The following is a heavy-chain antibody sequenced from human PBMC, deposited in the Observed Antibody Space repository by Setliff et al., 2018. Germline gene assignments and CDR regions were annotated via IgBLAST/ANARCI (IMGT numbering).Heavy chain of an antibody. CDR1: GNGFTDLW. CDR3: ARRGWGSSSGDCYSPKGCYYYYMDV. D-gene: IGHD2-21*02. Sequence: GESLKISCKVSGNGFTDLWIAWVRQTPGKGLEWMGIIHPADYDTRYSPSLQGQVTFSADRSISTAHLQWSSLKASDTAIYYCARRGWGSSSGDCYSPKGCYYYYMDVWGKGTTVTVSS. J-gene: IGHJ6*03. CDR2: IHPADYDT. V-gene: IGHV5-51*01.